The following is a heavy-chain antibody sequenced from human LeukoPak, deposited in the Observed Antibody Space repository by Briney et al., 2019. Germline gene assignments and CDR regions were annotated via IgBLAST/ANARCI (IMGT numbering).Heavy chain of an antibody. CDR1: GGSVCCYY. Sequence: SETLSLTCSVSGGSVCCYYWRWIRQSPGKGLEWIGYIHNSGRTNYNPSLKSRVTGFVDTSKNQVSLRLSSVTAADTAVYYCARHGTISSESYFDYWGQGALVTVSS. D-gene: IGHD1-14*01. CDR3: ARHGTISSESYFDY. V-gene: IGHV4-59*08. J-gene: IGHJ4*02. CDR2: IHNSGRT.